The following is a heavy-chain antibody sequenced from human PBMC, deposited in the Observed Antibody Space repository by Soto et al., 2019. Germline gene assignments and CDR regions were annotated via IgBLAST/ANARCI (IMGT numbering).Heavy chain of an antibody. CDR1: GGSISRGGYY. CDR3: AQSRLEKYFVDY. D-gene: IGHD2-2*01. Sequence: QVQLQASGPGLVKPSQTLSLTCTVSGGSISRGGYYWSWIRQHPGTGLEWIGYIYYSGSTYYNPSLKSRVTISVDTAKIQFSVKLSSVTAADTAVYFCAQSRLEKYFVDYWGQGTLVTVSS. J-gene: IGHJ4*02. V-gene: IGHV4-31*03. CDR2: IYYSGST.